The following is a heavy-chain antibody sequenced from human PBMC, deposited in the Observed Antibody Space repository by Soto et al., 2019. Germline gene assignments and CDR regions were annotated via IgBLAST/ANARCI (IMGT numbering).Heavy chain of an antibody. CDR1: GYTFTSYY. D-gene: IGHD2-15*01. J-gene: IGHJ3*02. Sequence: ASVKVSCKASGYTFTSYYMHWVRQAPGQGLEWMGIINPSGGSTSYAQKFQGRVTMTRDTSTSTVYMELSSLRSEDTAVYYCARALNDSGGTGNVFDIWGQGTMVTVSS. V-gene: IGHV1-46*01. CDR3: ARALNDSGGTGNVFDI. CDR2: INPSGGST.